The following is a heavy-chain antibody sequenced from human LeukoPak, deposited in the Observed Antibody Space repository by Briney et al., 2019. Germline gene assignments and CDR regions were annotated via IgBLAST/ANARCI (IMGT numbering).Heavy chain of an antibody. J-gene: IGHJ3*02. D-gene: IGHD3-22*01. Sequence: PSETLSLTCTVSGGPISSYYWSWIRQPPGKGLEWIGYIYYSGSTNYNPSLKSRVTISVDTSKNQFSLKLSSVTAADTAVYYCARMDPGYSGAFDIWGQGTMVTVSS. CDR3: ARMDPGYSGAFDI. CDR2: IYYSGST. V-gene: IGHV4-59*01. CDR1: GGPISSYY.